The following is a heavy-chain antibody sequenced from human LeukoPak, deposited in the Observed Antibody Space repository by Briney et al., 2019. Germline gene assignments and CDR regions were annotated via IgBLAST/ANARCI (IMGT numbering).Heavy chain of an antibody. D-gene: IGHD3-16*01. V-gene: IGHV4-38-2*02. CDR2: IYYSGST. J-gene: IGHJ4*02. CDR3: ARTSVGGADY. Sequence: SETLSLTCTVSGYSILSGYYWGWIRQPPGKGLEWIGSIYYSGSTYYNPSLKSRVTISVDTSKNQFSLKLSSVTAADTAVYYCARTSVGGADYWGQGTLVTVSS. CDR1: GYSILSGYY.